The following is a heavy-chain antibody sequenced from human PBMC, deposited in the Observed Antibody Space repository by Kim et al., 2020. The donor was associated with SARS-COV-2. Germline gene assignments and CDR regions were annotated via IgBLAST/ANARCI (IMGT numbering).Heavy chain of an antibody. CDR1: AYKFSSYW. D-gene: IGHD3-10*01. J-gene: IGHJ6*02. CDR2: IYPGDSET. V-gene: IGHV5-51*01. CDR3: AGGGFGSYGMDA. Sequence: GESLKISCQDSAYKFSSYWIAWVRQMPGKGLEWMASIYPGDSETIYSPSFEGQVTISADKSTGVAYLQWNSLKASDTAKYFCAGGGFGSYGMDAWGQGTTVTVS.